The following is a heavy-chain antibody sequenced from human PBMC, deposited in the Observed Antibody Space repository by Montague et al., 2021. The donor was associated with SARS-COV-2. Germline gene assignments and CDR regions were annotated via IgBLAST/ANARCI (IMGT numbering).Heavy chain of an antibody. V-gene: IGHV3-74*01. J-gene: IGHJ4*02. D-gene: IGHD6-13*01. Sequence: LRLSCAASGFTFSSYWMHWVRQAPGKGLVWVSRINSDGSTTTYADSVKGRFTISRDNAKNTLYLQMNSLRAEDTAVYYCATIAAVATGDYWGQGTLVTVSS. CDR2: INSDGSTT. CDR1: GFTFSSYW. CDR3: ATIAAVATGDY.